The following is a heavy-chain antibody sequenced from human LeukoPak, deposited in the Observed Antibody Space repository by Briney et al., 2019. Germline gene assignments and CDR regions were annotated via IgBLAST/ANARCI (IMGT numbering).Heavy chain of an antibody. J-gene: IGHJ4*02. CDR3: ARVGELAAVIVDY. CDR2: INPISGGT. Sequence: ASVKVSCKASGYTFTDYHIHWVRQAPGEGLEWMGWINPISGGTNFAQKFQGRVTMTSDTSISTAYMELSGLRSDDTAVYYCARVGELAAVIVDYCGQGALVTVSS. D-gene: IGHD6-13*01. V-gene: IGHV1-2*02. CDR1: GYTFTDYH.